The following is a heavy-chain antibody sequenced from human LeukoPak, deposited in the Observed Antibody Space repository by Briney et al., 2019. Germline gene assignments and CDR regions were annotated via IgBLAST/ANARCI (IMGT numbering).Heavy chain of an antibody. Sequence: SETLSLTCTVSGGSISCSSYYWGWIRQPPGKGLEWIGSIYYSGSTYYNPSLKSRVTISVDTSKNQFSLKLSSVTAADTAVYYCARDNPSVSCWFDPWGQGTLVTVSS. CDR3: ARDNPSVSCWFDP. J-gene: IGHJ5*02. CDR2: IYYSGST. CDR1: GGSISCSSYY. D-gene: IGHD2-2*01. V-gene: IGHV4-39*07.